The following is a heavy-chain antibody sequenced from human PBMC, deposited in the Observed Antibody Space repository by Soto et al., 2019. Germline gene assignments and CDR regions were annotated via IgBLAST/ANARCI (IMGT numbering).Heavy chain of an antibody. V-gene: IGHV1-46*01. CDR3: ARDRWELPHGDAFDI. CDR1: GHTFTSYY. D-gene: IGHD1-26*01. CDR2: INPSGGST. Sequence: ASVKVSCKASGHTFTSYYMHWVRQAPGQGLEWMGIINPSGGSTSYAQKSQGRVTMTRDTSTSTVYMELSSLRSEDTAVYYCARDRWELPHGDAFDIWGQGTMVTVSS. J-gene: IGHJ3*02.